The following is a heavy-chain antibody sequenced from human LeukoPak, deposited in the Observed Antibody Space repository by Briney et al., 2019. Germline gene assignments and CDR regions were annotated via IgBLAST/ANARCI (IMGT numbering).Heavy chain of an antibody. CDR1: GGSISSYY. CDR2: IYTSGST. CDR3: ASSYYYGSGSQWYFDL. J-gene: IGHJ2*01. V-gene: IGHV4-4*07. Sequence: PSETLSLTCTVSGGSISSYYWSWIRQPAGKGLEWTGRIYTSGSTNYNPSLKSRVTMSVDTSKSQFSLKLSSVTAADTAVYYCASSYYYGSGSQWYFDLWGRGTLVTVSS. D-gene: IGHD3-10*01.